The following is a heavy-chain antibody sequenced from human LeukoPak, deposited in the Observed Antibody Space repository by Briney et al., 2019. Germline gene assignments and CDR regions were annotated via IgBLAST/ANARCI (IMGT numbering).Heavy chain of an antibody. CDR2: FDPEDGET. D-gene: IGHD6-13*01. Sequence: ASVKVSCKVSGYILTELSMHWVRQAPGKGLEWMGGFDPEDGETIYAQKFQGRVTMTGDTSTDTAYMELSSPRSEDTAVYYCATGGIAAAGPQADYGMDVWGQGTTVTVSS. V-gene: IGHV1-24*01. CDR3: ATGGIAAAGPQADYGMDV. J-gene: IGHJ6*02. CDR1: GYILTELS.